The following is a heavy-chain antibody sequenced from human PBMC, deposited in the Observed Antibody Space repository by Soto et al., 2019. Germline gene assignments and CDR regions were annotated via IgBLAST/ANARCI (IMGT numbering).Heavy chain of an antibody. D-gene: IGHD3-22*01. V-gene: IGHV1-24*01. CDR1: GYTLTELS. Sequence: GSSVKVSCKVSGYTLTELSMHWVRQAPGKGLEWMGGFDPEDGETIYAQKFQGRVTMTEDTSTDTAYMELSSLRSEDTAVYYCAISGHYYDSSWDYWGQGTLVTVSS. CDR3: AISGHYYDSSWDY. J-gene: IGHJ4*02. CDR2: FDPEDGET.